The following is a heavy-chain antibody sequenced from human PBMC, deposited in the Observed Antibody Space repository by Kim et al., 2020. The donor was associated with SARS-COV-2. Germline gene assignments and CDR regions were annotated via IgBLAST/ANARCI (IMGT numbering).Heavy chain of an antibody. Sequence: GGSLRLSCAASGFTFSSYSMNWVRQAPGKGLEWVSSISSSSSYIYYADSVKGRFTISRDNAKNTLYLQMISLRAEDTAVYYCAREVERWELLLVVYFGYWGQRTVVTVSS. D-gene: IGHD1-26*01. CDR1: GFTFSSYS. V-gene: IGHV3-21*01. CDR3: AREVERWELLLVVYFGY. CDR2: ISSSSSYI. J-gene: IGHJ4*02.